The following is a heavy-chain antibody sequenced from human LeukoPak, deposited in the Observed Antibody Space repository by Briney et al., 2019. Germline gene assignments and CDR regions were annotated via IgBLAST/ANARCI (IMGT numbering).Heavy chain of an antibody. CDR3: VRHNPMDV. J-gene: IGHJ6*02. V-gene: IGHV1-46*01. CDR2: INLSGGST. Sequence: ASVKVSCKASGYTFTTYSMHWVRQAPGQGLEWMAIINLSGGSTDYTQKFQGRVTMTRDTSTSTVYMELSSLRSEDTAVYYCVRHNPMDVWGQGTTVTVSS. CDR1: GYTFTTYS.